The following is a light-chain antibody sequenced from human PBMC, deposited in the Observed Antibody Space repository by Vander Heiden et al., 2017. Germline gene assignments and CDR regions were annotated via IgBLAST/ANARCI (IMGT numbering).Light chain of an antibody. V-gene: IGLV3-21*02. CDR3: QVWDSISDHLV. CDR2: DDS. CDR1: NNGSKS. Sequence: SYVLTQPPSGSVAPGQNARITCGGDNNGSKSVHWYQQKSGQAPVLVVYDDSDRPAGIPERVSGFNSGNTATLTISRVEAGDEADYYCQVWDSISDHLVFGGGTKLSVL. J-gene: IGLJ2*01.